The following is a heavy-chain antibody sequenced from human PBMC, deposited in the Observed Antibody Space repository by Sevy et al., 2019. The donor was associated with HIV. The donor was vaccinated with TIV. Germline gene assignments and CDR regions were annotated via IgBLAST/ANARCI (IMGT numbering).Heavy chain of an antibody. D-gene: IGHD3-22*01. J-gene: IGHJ4*02. V-gene: IGHV3-23*01. CDR3: VKAGNYYDRGIDS. CDR2: ISGTGGET. CDR1: GFTFSIYA. Sequence: GGSLRLSCAASGFTFSIYAMSWVRQAPGKGLEWVSGISGTGGETHYADSVKGRFTISRDNSKNTLYLQMNSLRAEDTAIYYCVKAGNYYDRGIDSWGQGTLVTVSS.